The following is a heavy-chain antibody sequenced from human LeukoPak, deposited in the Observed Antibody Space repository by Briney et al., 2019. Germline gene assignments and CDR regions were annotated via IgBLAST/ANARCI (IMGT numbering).Heavy chain of an antibody. CDR1: GFTFSNYW. V-gene: IGHV3-7*01. CDR2: INQDGSEE. D-gene: IGHD5-12*01. CDR3: VRDGGVSGYDLLDY. Sequence: GGSLRLSCAASGFTFSNYWMTWVRQAPGKGLEWVAHINQDGSEEHYMDSVKARFTISRDNAKNSLSLQMNSLRAEDTAVYYCVRDGGVSGYDLLDYRGQGTLVTVSS. J-gene: IGHJ4*02.